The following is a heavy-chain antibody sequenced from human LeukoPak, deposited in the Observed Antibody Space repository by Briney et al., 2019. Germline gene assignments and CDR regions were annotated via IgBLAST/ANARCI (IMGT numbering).Heavy chain of an antibody. CDR2: IKVDGSEK. CDR1: GLTFSSYA. J-gene: IGHJ6*02. D-gene: IGHD5-18*01. Sequence: PGGSLRLSCAASGLTFSSYAMNWVRQAPGKGLEWVANIKVDGSEKNYVDSVKGRFTVSRDNAKNSLYLQMNSLRAEDTAVYYCARIQLYYYYYGLDVWGQGTTVTVSS. V-gene: IGHV3-7*03. CDR3: ARIQLYYYYYGLDV.